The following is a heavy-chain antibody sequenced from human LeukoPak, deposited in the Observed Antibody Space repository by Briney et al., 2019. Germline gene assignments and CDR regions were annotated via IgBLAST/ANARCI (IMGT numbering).Heavy chain of an antibody. CDR2: INPNNGGT. V-gene: IGHV1-2*02. Sequence: ASVKVSRKASGYTFTDYNIHWVRQAPGQGLEWMGWINPNNGGTNYAQKFQGRVTMTRDTSITTAYMELSRLRSDDTAVYYCARDTQYNWFNPWGQGTLVTVSS. CDR3: ARDTQYNWFNP. J-gene: IGHJ5*02. D-gene: IGHD2-15*01. CDR1: GYTFTDYN.